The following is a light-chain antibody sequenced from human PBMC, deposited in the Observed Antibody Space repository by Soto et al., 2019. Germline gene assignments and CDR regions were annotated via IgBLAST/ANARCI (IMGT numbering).Light chain of an antibody. CDR3: QKYNSAPPIFT. Sequence: DIQMTQSPSSLSASVGDRVIITCRASQGISNYLAWYQQKPGKVPKLLIYAASTLQSGVPSRFSGSGSGTXXXXXXXXLQPEDVATYYCQKYNSAPPIFTFGPGTKVDIE. J-gene: IGKJ3*01. V-gene: IGKV1-27*01. CDR2: AAS. CDR1: QGISNY.